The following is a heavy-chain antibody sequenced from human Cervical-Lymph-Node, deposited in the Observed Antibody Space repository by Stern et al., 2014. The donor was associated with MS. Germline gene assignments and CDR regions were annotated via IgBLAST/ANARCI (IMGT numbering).Heavy chain of an antibody. CDR1: GGTFSSYA. D-gene: IGHD3-22*01. CDR2: IIPIFGTE. V-gene: IGHV1-69*01. J-gene: IGHJ4*02. Sequence: QVQLVQSGAEVKKPGSSVKVSCKASGGTFSSYAISWVRQAPGQGLEWMGGIIPIFGTENYAQKFQGRVTITADESTSTAYMELSSLRSEDTAVYYCARDGYYYDSSGYYYGDYWGQGTLVTVSS. CDR3: ARDGYYYDSSGYYYGDY.